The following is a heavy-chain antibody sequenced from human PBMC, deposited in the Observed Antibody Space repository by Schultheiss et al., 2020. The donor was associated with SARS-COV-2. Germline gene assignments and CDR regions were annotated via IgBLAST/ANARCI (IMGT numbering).Heavy chain of an antibody. CDR2: ISSSSSYI. J-gene: IGHJ6*03. V-gene: IGHV3-21*01. Sequence: GESLKISCAASGFTFSSYAMSWVRQAPGKGLEWVSSISSSSSYIYYADSVKGRFTISRDNAKNSLYLQMNSLRAEDTAVYYCARGSGCSSTSCYDYYYYYMDVWGKGTTVTVSS. D-gene: IGHD2-2*01. CDR3: ARGSGCSSTSCYDYYYYYMDV. CDR1: GFTFSSYA.